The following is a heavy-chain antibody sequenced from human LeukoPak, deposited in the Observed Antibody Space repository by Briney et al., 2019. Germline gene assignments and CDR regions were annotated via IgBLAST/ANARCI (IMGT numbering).Heavy chain of an antibody. V-gene: IGHV3-7*01. D-gene: IGHD3-10*01. Sequence: DSVKGRFTISRDNAKNSLYLQMSSLRAEDTAVYYCARDYASDYWGQGTLVAVSS. CDR3: ARDYASDY. J-gene: IGHJ4*02.